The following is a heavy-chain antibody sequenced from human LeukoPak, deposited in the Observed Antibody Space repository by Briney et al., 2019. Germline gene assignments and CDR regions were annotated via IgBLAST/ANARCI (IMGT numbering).Heavy chain of an antibody. V-gene: IGHV1-69*05. J-gene: IGHJ4*02. CDR3: ARDIIGSGWNPSRYFDY. Sequence: SVKVSCKASGGTFSSYAISWVRQAPGQGLEWMGGIIPIFGTANYAQKFQGRVTITTDESTSTAYMELSSLRSEDTAVYYCARDIIGSGWNPSRYFDYWGQGTLVTASS. CDR1: GGTFSSYA. D-gene: IGHD6-19*01. CDR2: IIPIFGTA.